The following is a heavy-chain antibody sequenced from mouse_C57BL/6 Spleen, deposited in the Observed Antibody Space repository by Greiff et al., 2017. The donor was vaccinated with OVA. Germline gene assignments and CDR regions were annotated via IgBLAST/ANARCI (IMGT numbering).Heavy chain of an antibody. D-gene: IGHD3-2*02. J-gene: IGHJ3*01. Sequence: VQLQESGTVLARPGASVKLSCKASGYTFTSYWMHWVKQRPGQGLEWIGNINPSNGGTNYNEKFKSKATLTVDTSSSTAYMQLSSLTSEDSAVYYCARAEAQATTFADWGQGTLVTVSA. V-gene: IGHV1-53*01. CDR3: ARAEAQATTFAD. CDR2: INPSNGGT. CDR1: GYTFTSYW.